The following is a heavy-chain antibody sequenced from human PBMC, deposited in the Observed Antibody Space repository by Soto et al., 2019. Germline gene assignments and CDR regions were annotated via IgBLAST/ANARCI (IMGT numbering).Heavy chain of an antibody. CDR2: IYYSGST. J-gene: IGHJ5*02. Sequence: SETLSLTCTVSGDSISSYYWSWIRQPPGKGLEWIGYIYYSGSTNYNPSLKSRVTISVDTSKNQFSLKLSSVTAADTAVYYCARLHCSGGSCYDLANWFDPWGQGTLVTVSS. D-gene: IGHD2-15*01. CDR3: ARLHCSGGSCYDLANWFDP. V-gene: IGHV4-59*08. CDR1: GDSISSYY.